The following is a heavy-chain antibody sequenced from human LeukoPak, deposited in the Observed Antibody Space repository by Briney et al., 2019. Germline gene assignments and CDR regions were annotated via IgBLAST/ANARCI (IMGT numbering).Heavy chain of an antibody. CDR2: INHSGST. J-gene: IGHJ5*02. D-gene: IGHD2-8*02. CDR3: ARGHKKDDTVLALGSWFDP. V-gene: IGHV4-34*01. Sequence: ATLSLTCAVYGGSVGGYYWRWVSQPPGEWLEWIVEINHSGSTNYNPSRKSRVTISVDTTKNQFSLKVSSVTAADTAVYYCARGHKKDDTVLALGSWFDPWGHGSLVTVSS. CDR1: GGSVGGYY.